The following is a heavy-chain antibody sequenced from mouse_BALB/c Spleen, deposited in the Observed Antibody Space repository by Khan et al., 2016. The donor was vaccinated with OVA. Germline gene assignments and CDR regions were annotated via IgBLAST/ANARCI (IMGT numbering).Heavy chain of an antibody. CDR3: ARTSTTAEGYYDAMDY. V-gene: IGHV5-6*01. J-gene: IGHJ4*01. D-gene: IGHD1-2*01. Sequence: EVQGVESGGDLVKPGGSLKLSCAASGFTFSSYGMSWVRQTPDKRLEWVATISSGGHYTYFPDSVRGRFTISRDNARHTLYLQMSSLKSEDTTMYYCARTSTTAEGYYDAMDYWGQGTSVTVSS. CDR2: ISSGGHYT. CDR1: GFTFSSYG.